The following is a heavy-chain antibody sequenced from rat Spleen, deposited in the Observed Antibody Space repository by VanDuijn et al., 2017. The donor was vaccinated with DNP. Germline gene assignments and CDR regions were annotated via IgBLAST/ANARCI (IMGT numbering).Heavy chain of an antibody. Sequence: EVQLVESGGGLVQPGRSLKLSCAASGFIFSNYDMAWVRQAPTKGLEWVASISPSGGSTHFRDSVKGRFIVSRDNAKSSLYLQMDSLRSEDTATYYCARGATVALYYYAMDAWGQGTSVTVSS. CDR1: GFIFSNYD. V-gene: IGHV5-27*01. D-gene: IGHD1-1*01. CDR3: ARGATVALYYYAMDA. CDR2: ISPSGGST. J-gene: IGHJ4*01.